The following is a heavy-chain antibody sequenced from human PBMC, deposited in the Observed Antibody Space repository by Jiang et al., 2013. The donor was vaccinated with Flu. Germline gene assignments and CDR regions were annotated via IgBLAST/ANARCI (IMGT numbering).Heavy chain of an antibody. CDR3: ARHSGVRGIYGMDV. V-gene: IGHV5-51*01. Sequence: WVRQMPGKGLELMGIIYPGDSDTRYSPSFQGQVTISADKSISTAYLQWSSLKASDTAMYYCARHSGVRGIYGMDVWGQGTTVTVSS. J-gene: IGHJ6*02. CDR2: IYPGDSDT. D-gene: IGHD3-16*01.